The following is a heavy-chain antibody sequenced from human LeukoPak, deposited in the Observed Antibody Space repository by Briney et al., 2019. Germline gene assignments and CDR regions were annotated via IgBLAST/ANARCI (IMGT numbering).Heavy chain of an antibody. CDR1: GGSISSYY. CDR2: IYYSGST. J-gene: IGHJ6*03. CDR3: ARDTVTTYYYYMDV. V-gene: IGHV4-59*01. Sequence: PSETLSLTCTVSGGSISSYYWSWIRQPPGKGLEWIGYIYYSGSTNYNPSLKNRVTISVDTSKNQFSLKLSSVTAADTAVYYCARDTVTTYYYYMDVWGKGTTVTVSS. D-gene: IGHD4-11*01.